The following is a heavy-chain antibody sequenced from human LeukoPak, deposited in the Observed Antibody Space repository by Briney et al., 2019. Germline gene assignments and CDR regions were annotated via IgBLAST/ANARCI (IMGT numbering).Heavy chain of an antibody. Sequence: GGSLRLSCAASGFTFSNAWMSWGRQVPGKGLGWGGQIVSKIDGGTTDYAAPVKGRFTIARDDSESMLYLQMNSLKIEDTAVYYCTTDEDWNYARKDVWGQGATVIVSS. D-gene: IGHD1-7*01. CDR2: IVSKIDGGTT. CDR3: TTDEDWNYARKDV. CDR1: GFTFSNAW. J-gene: IGHJ6*02. V-gene: IGHV3-15*04.